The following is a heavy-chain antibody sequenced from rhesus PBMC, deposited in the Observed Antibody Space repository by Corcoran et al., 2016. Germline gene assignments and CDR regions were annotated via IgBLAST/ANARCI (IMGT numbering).Heavy chain of an antibody. CDR3: ARGRGHFEF. V-gene: IGHV1-111*02. Sequence: EVKLVQSGAEVKKPGASVKISCKGCGYTFTGHYLNWVRLAPGKGVEVMGRVDPEDGEAYDAQKFQDRVTITADMSTDTAYMELSSLRSEDTAVYYCARGRGHFEFWGQGALVTVSS. CDR1: GYTFTGHY. J-gene: IGHJ1*01. CDR2: VDPEDGEA.